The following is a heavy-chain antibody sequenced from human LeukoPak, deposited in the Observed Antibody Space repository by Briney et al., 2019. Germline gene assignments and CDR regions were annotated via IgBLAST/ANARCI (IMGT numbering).Heavy chain of an antibody. CDR3: ARIGTTTRGPAGLDV. V-gene: IGHV3-48*03. J-gene: IGHJ6*02. CDR2: IASGGGANR. CDR1: GFTFSSYE. Sequence: PGGSLRLSCAASGFTFSSYEMNWVRQAPGKGLEWVSYIASGGGANRFYSESVKGRFTISRDNAKNSLYLHMNRLRAEDTGVYYCARIGTTTRGPAGLDVWGQGTTVTVSS. D-gene: IGHD2/OR15-2a*01.